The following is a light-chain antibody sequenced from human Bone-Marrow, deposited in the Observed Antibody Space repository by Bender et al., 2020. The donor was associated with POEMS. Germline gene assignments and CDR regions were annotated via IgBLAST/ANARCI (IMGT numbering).Light chain of an antibody. CDR1: SSDVGRYNY. J-gene: IGLJ2*01. CDR3: ASYTRGSTLVV. Sequence: QSALTQPASVSGSPGQSITISCAGTSSDVGRYNYVSWYQQHPGKAPKLIIFAVTDRPSGVSDRFSGSKSGNTASLTISGLQADDEANYYCASYTRGSTLVVFGGGTELTVL. V-gene: IGLV2-14*03. CDR2: AVT.